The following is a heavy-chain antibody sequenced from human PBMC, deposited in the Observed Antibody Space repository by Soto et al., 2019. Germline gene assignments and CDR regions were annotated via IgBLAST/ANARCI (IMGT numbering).Heavy chain of an antibody. Sequence: GSLRLSCAASGFTVSSNYMSWVRQAPGKGLEWVSVIYSGGSTYYADSVKGRFTISRDNSKNTLYLQMNSLRAEDTAVYYCARVWLRYLDWEPYGMDVWGQGTTVTVCS. CDR1: GFTVSSNY. CDR2: IYSGGST. CDR3: ARVWLRYLDWEPYGMDV. V-gene: IGHV3-53*01. D-gene: IGHD3-9*01. J-gene: IGHJ6*02.